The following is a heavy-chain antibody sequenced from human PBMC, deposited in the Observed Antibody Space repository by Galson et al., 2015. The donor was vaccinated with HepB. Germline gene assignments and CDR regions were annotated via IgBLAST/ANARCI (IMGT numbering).Heavy chain of an antibody. Sequence: PALVKPTQTLTLTCTFSGFSLSTSGMCVSWIRQPPGKALEWLARIDWDDDKYYSTSLKTRLTISKDTSKNPVVLTMTNMDPVDTATYYCTRMPRSDGIEALDYWGQGTLVTVSS. CDR2: IDWDDDK. J-gene: IGHJ4*02. V-gene: IGHV2-70*11. D-gene: IGHD2-21*02. CDR1: GFSLSTSGMC. CDR3: TRMPRSDGIEALDY.